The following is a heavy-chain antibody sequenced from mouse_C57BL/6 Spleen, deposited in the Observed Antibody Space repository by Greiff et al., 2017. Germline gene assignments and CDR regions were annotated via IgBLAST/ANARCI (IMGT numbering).Heavy chain of an antibody. Sequence: VQLQQPGAELVKPGASVKLSCKASGYTFTSYWMHWVKQRPGQGLEWIGMIHPNSGSTNYNEKFKSKATLTVDKSSSTAYMQLSSLTSEYSAVYYCARYYGSSLDYWGQGTTLTVSS. CDR3: ARYYGSSLDY. CDR2: IHPNSGST. J-gene: IGHJ2*01. V-gene: IGHV1-64*01. CDR1: GYTFTSYW. D-gene: IGHD1-1*01.